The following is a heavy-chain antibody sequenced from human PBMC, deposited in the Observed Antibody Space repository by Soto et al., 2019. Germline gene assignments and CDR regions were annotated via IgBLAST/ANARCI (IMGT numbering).Heavy chain of an antibody. V-gene: IGHV4-39*01. J-gene: IGHJ6*03. Sequence: PSETLSLTCTVSGGSISSSSYYWGWIRQPPGKGLEWIGSIYYSGSTYYNPSLKGRVTISVDTSKNQFSLKLSSVTAADTAVYYCARLRIGPLYRLTYYYYYYMEFWGKGTTVTV. CDR3: ARLRIGPLYRLTYYYYYYMEF. CDR1: GGSISSSSYY. CDR2: IYYSGST. D-gene: IGHD1-26*01.